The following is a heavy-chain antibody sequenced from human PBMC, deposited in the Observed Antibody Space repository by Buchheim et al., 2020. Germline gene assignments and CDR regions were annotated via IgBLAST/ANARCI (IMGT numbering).Heavy chain of an antibody. Sequence: QVQLQESGPGLVKPSETLSLTCAVSGGSISSGGYSWSWIRQPPGKGLESIGYIYHSGSTYYNPSLKSRVTISVDRSQNQFFLKLSSVTAADTAVYYCARVWGGYGDYGYFDYWGQGTL. J-gene: IGHJ4*02. CDR3: ARVWGGYGDYGYFDY. V-gene: IGHV4-30-2*01. D-gene: IGHD4-17*01. CDR2: IYHSGST. CDR1: GGSISSGGYS.